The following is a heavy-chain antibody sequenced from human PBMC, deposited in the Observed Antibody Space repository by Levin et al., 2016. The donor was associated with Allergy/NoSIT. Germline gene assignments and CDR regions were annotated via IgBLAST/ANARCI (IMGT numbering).Heavy chain of an antibody. V-gene: IGHV3-30*03. D-gene: IGHD2/OR15-2a*01. CDR2: ISYDGSNK. CDR1: GFTFSSYG. CDR3: AREGPHFYARREASFDY. Sequence: GESLKISCAASGFTFSSYGMHWVRQAPGKGLEWVAVISYDGSNKYYADSVKGRFTISRDNSKNMLYLQMNSLRVEDTAVYYCAREGPHFYARREASFDYWGPGTLVTVSS. J-gene: IGHJ4*02.